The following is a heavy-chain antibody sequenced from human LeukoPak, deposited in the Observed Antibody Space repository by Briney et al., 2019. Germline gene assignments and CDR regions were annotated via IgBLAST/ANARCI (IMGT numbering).Heavy chain of an antibody. Sequence: GASLKISCTGSGYSFTSYWIGWLRQLAGKGLEWMGIIYPGDSDPRYSPSFQGQVTISADKSISTAYLQWSSLKASDTAMYYCARGYSSSWYSLSSNWFDPWGQGTLVTVSS. J-gene: IGHJ5*02. V-gene: IGHV5-51*01. CDR3: ARGYSSSWYSLSSNWFDP. CDR2: IYPGDSDP. CDR1: GYSFTSYW. D-gene: IGHD6-13*01.